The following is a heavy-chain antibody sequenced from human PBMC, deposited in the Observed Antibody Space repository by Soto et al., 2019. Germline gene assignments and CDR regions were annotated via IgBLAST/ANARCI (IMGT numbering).Heavy chain of an antibody. CDR3: ARSQSGDYEGCGY. V-gene: IGHV1-18*01. D-gene: IGHD4-17*01. J-gene: IGHJ4*02. Sequence: QVQLVQSGAEVKKPGASVKVACKASGYTFTNYGINWVRQAPGQGLEWMGWISASNGNTNYAQRVQGRVTMTTDTSTSTAYMELRSLRSDDTAVYYCARSQSGDYEGCGYWGQGTLVTVSS. CDR2: ISASNGNT. CDR1: GYTFTNYG.